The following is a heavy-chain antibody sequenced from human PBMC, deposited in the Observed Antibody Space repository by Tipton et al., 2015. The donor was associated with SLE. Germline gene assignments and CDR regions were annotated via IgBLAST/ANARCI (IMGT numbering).Heavy chain of an antibody. CDR1: GGSISSSPYH. CDR2: VYSTGST. CDR3: ATTSCSGDSCLVDH. J-gene: IGHJ4*02. Sequence: LRLSCVVSGGSISSSPYHWGWIRQPPGKGLEWIGSVYSTGSTYRNPSLKSRVTVSLDTSNNQFSLNLNSVTAADTAVYYCATTSCSGDSCLVDHWGQGTLVTVS. V-gene: IGHV4-39*07. D-gene: IGHD2-21*01.